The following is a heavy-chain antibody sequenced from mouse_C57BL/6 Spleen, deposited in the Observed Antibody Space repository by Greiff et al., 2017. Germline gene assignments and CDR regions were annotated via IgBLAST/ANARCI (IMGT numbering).Heavy chain of an antibody. J-gene: IGHJ1*03. D-gene: IGHD1-1*01. V-gene: IGHV1-12*01. CDR2: IYPGNGDT. CDR1: GYTFTSYN. CDR3: ARGENYYGSPSYWYFDV. Sequence: QVQLQQSGAELVRPGASVKMSCKASGYTFTSYNMHWVKQTPRQGLEWIGAIYPGNGDTSYNQKFKGKATLTVDKSSSTAYMQLSSLTSEDSAVYFCARGENYYGSPSYWYFDVWGTGTTVTVSS.